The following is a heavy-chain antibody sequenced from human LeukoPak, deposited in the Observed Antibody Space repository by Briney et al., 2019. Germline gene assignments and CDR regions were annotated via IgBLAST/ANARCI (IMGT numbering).Heavy chain of an antibody. D-gene: IGHD5-12*01. V-gene: IGHV1-69*13. CDR3: ARGDIVATIDYYYYGMDV. J-gene: IGHJ6*02. Sequence: GASVKVSCKASGGTFSSYAISWVRQAPGQGLEWMGGIIPIFGTASYAQKFQGRVTITADESTSTAYMELSSLRSEDTAVYYCARGDIVATIDYYYYGMDVWGQGTTVTVSS. CDR2: IIPIFGTA. CDR1: GGTFSSYA.